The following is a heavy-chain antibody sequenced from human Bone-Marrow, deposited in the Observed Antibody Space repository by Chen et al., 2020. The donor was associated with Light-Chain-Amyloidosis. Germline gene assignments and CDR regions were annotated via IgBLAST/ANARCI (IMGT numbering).Heavy chain of an antibody. CDR1: GFTFSHYA. CDR3: AKDALLSVSYRETT. CDR2: ISGNGATT. Sequence: EVQLLESGGGLVQPGGSLRLSCAASGFTFSHYAMSWVRHAPGKGLEWISAISGNGATTFYADSVKGRFTISKDNSKNTLNLQMNSLRAEDSAVYYCAKDALLSVSYRETTWGQGTLVTVST. V-gene: IGHV3-23*01. D-gene: IGHD3-16*01. J-gene: IGHJ5*02.